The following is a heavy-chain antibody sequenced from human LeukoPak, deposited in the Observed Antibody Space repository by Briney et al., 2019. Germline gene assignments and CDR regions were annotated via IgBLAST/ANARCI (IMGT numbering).Heavy chain of an antibody. Sequence: GSLRLSCAASGFTFSSYAMHWVRQAPGKGLEWVAVISYDGSNKYYADSVKGRFTISRDNSKNTLYLQMNSLRAEDTAVYYCACSPTSYYYYMDVWGKGTTVTVSS. CDR1: GFTFSSYA. V-gene: IGHV3-30*04. CDR2: ISYDGSNK. J-gene: IGHJ6*03. CDR3: ACSPTSYYYYMDV.